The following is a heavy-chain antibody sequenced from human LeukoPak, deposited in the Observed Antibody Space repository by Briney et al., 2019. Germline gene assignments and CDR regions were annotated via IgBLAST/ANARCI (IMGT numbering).Heavy chain of an antibody. Sequence: PGGSLRLSCAASGFTFSGSAMHWVRQASGKGLEWVGRIRSKANSYATAYAASVKGRFTISRDDSKNTAYLQMNSLRAEDTAVYYCARDLLAGTIDYWGQGTLVTVSS. CDR1: GFTFSGSA. J-gene: IGHJ4*02. CDR2: IRSKANSYAT. V-gene: IGHV3-73*01. D-gene: IGHD6-19*01. CDR3: ARDLLAGTIDY.